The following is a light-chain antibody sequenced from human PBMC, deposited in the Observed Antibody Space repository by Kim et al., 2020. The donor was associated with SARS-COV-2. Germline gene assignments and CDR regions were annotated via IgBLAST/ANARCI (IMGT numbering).Light chain of an antibody. CDR3: QQYNVWPHT. J-gene: IGKJ2*01. CDR2: DAS. V-gene: IGKV3-15*01. Sequence: DIVMTQSPAILVVSPGKRVTLSCRTSQSVGSNLAWYQQRPGRTPTLLIFDASTRATSVPVRFIGSGSGTDFTLTISTLQSEDSAIYFCQQYNVWPHTFGLGTKLEIK. CDR1: QSVGSN.